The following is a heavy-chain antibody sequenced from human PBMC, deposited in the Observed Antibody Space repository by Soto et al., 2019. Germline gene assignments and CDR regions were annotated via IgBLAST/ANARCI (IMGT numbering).Heavy chain of an antibody. J-gene: IGHJ6*03. D-gene: IGHD2-15*01. CDR1: GGSFSGYY. Sequence: SETLSLTCAVYGGSFSGYYWSWIRQPPGKGLEWIGEINHSGSTNYNPSLKSRVTISVDTSKNQFSLKLSSVTAADTAVYYCARISVVYCSGGSCAATRSYYYYYMDVWGKGTTVTVS. CDR2: INHSGST. CDR3: ARISVVYCSGGSCAATRSYYYYYMDV. V-gene: IGHV4-34*01.